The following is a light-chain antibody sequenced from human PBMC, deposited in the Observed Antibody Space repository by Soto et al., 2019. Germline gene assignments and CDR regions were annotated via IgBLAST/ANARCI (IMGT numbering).Light chain of an antibody. CDR1: QSVRSN. Sequence: EIVMTQSPATLSVSPGERATLSCRASQSVRSNLAWYQQKPGQAPRLLIYGASTRATGIPARFSGSGSGTELTLTISSLQSEDFAVYYCQQYNNWPLTFGPGTKVDIK. CDR2: GAS. J-gene: IGKJ3*01. V-gene: IGKV3D-15*01. CDR3: QQYNNWPLT.